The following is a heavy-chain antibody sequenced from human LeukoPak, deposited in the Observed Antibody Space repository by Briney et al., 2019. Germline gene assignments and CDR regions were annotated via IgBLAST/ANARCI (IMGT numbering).Heavy chain of an antibody. V-gene: IGHV3-23*01. Sequence: GGSLRLSCAASGFTFSSYAMSWVRQAPGKGLEWVSGIRGSGTNTYYADSVKGRFTISRDNSKNTLYLQMNSLRAEDTAVYYCAKWAYCSGTTCYIGDGCFDPWGQGTLSPSPQ. D-gene: IGHD2-2*02. CDR2: IRGSGTNT. CDR3: AKWAYCSGTTCYIGDGCFDP. J-gene: IGHJ5*02. CDR1: GFTFSSYA.